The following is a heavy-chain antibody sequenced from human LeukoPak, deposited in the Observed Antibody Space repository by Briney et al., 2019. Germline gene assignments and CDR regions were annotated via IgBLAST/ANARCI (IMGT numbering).Heavy chain of an antibody. V-gene: IGHV4-4*07. CDR3: ASVRRGFGESSKYYAYYYMGV. Sequence: SETLSLTCTVSGGSISSYYWSWIRQPAGKGLEWIGRIDTSGNTNYKPSLKSRVTMSVDTSKNQFSLKLSSVTAADTAVYYCASVRRGFGESSKYYAYYYMGVWGKGTTVTISS. J-gene: IGHJ6*03. CDR2: IDTSGNT. CDR1: GGSISSYY. D-gene: IGHD3-10*01.